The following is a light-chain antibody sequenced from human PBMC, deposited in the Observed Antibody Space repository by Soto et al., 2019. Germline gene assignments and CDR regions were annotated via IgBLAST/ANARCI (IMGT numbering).Light chain of an antibody. CDR3: QQFDRLPWT. CDR2: DAF. Sequence: DIQMTQSPSSLSASAGDRVTITCQASQDITNYLNWYQQKPGKAPKLLIYDAFNLETGVPSRFSGSGSGTHFSFTISNLQPEDIATYYCQQFDRLPWTFGQGTKVEIK. V-gene: IGKV1-33*01. CDR1: QDITNY. J-gene: IGKJ1*01.